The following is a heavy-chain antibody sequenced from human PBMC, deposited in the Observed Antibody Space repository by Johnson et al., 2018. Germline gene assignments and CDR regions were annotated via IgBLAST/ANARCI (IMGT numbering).Heavy chain of an antibody. D-gene: IGHD3-9*01. CDR1: GFTFSSYS. J-gene: IGHJ6*03. Sequence: VQLVESGGGLVQPVGSLRLSCAASGFTFSSYSMNWVRQAPGKGLEWVSYISSSSSTIYYADSVKGRFTISRDNAKNSLYLQMNSLRAEDTAVDYCARDYDMLTGYCRPLSKYYYYMDVWGKGTTVTGSS. CDR3: ARDYDMLTGYCRPLSKYYYYMDV. V-gene: IGHV3-48*04. CDR2: ISSSSSTI.